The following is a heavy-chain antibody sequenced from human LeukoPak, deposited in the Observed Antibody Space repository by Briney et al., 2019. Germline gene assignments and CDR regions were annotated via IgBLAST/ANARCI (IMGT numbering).Heavy chain of an antibody. Sequence: PSETLSLTCIVSGGSVSNYYWSWIRQPAGKGLEWIGRVYSSGSTNYNPSLKSRVTISVDTSKNQFSLKLSSVTAADTAVYYCARHSIVGQWLVPFDYWGQGTLVTVSS. CDR2: VYSSGST. D-gene: IGHD6-19*01. CDR1: GGSVSNYY. CDR3: ARHSIVGQWLVPFDY. J-gene: IGHJ4*02. V-gene: IGHV4-4*07.